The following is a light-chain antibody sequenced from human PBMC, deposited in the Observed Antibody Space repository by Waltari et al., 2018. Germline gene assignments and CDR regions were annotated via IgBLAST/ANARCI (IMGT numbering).Light chain of an antibody. CDR3: QSYDSSLSGVV. V-gene: IGLV1-40*01. Sequence: QSVLTQPPSVSGAPGQRVTISCTGSCSNIGAGYDVHWYQQLPGTAPKLLIYGNSSRPSGVPDRFAGSKSGTSASLAINGLQAEDEADYYCQSYDSSLSGVVFGGGTKLTVL. CDR2: GNS. J-gene: IGLJ2*01. CDR1: CSNIGAGYD.